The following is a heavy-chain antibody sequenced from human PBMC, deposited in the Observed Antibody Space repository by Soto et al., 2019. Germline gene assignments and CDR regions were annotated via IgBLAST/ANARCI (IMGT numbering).Heavy chain of an antibody. CDR1: GYTLTALS. CDR3: ATLPPTTFVTHYYFDC. Sequence: GASVKVSCKVSGYTLTALSMHWVRQAPGKGLEWMGGFDPEDDATIYAQNFQGRVTMTEDTSTDTAYMELSSLRSEDTAVYYCATLPPTTFVTHYYFDCWAQGTLVTVSS. J-gene: IGHJ4*02. CDR2: FDPEDDAT. V-gene: IGHV1-24*01. D-gene: IGHD3-16*01.